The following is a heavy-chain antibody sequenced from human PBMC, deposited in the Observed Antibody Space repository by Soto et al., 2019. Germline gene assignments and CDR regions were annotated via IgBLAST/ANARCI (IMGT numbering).Heavy chain of an antibody. CDR3: ARDGRGIVGATTHYYYGMDV. D-gene: IGHD1-26*01. V-gene: IGHV6-1*01. CDR2: TYYRSKWYN. Sequence: PSQTLSLTCAISGDSVSSNSAAWNWIRQSPSRGLEWLGRTYYRSKWYNDYAVSVKSRITINPDTSKNQFSLQLNSVTPEDTAVYYCARDGRGIVGATTHYYYGMDVCGQGTTVTVSS. J-gene: IGHJ6*02. CDR1: GDSVSSNSAA.